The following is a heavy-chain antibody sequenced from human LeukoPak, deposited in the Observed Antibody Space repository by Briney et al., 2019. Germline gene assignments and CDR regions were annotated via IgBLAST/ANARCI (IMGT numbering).Heavy chain of an antibody. J-gene: IGHJ5*02. D-gene: IGHD3-3*01. CDR2: IYYSGST. CDR1: GGFISSGGYY. CDR3: AKGTIFGVVIMEGWFDP. Sequence: SETLSLTCTVSGGFISSGGYYWSWIRQHPGKGLEWIGYIYYSGSTYYNPSLKSRVTISVDTSKNQFSLKLSSVTAADTAVYYCAKGTIFGVVIMEGWFDPWGQGTLVTVSS. V-gene: IGHV4-31*03.